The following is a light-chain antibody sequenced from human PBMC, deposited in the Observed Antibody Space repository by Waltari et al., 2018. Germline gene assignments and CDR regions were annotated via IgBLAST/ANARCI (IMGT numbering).Light chain of an antibody. CDR1: SGHITNV. CDR2: VNSDGSH. Sequence: QLVLTQSPSASASLGASVKLTCTLSSGHITNVIAWHQQQPGKGPRFLMKVNSDGSHRKGDDLPVRFSGSGSGPERYLTISSLQSEDEADYYCETGGHGTLVFGGGTKLTVL. V-gene: IGLV4-69*01. J-gene: IGLJ3*02. CDR3: ETGGHGTLV.